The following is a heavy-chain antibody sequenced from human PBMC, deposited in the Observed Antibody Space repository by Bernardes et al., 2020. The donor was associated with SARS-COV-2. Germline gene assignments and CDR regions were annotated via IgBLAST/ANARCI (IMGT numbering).Heavy chain of an antibody. CDR3: ARGTRIGQWMVLGSGLDY. J-gene: IGHJ4*02. V-gene: IGHV4-34*01. CDR1: GGSFSGYY. D-gene: IGHD6-19*01. Sequence: SETLSLTCAVYGGSFSGYYWSWIRQPPGKGLEWIGEINHSLSTNYNPSLKSRFTISVDTSKNQFSLKLSSVTAADTAVYYCARGTRIGQWMVLGSGLDYWGQGRLVTVST. CDR2: INHSLST.